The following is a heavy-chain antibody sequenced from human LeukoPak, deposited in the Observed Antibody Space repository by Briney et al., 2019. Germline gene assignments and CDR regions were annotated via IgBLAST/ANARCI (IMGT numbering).Heavy chain of an antibody. V-gene: IGHV4-30-4*01. J-gene: IGHJ4*02. CDR1: GGSISSGDYL. Sequence: SETLSLTCTVSGGSISSGDYLWSWLRQPPGRGLEWIGFIYYSGSTHYNQSLKSRVIISVDTSKNQFSLRLTSVTAADTAVYYCASMDSAMALGYWGKGTLVTVSS. D-gene: IGHD5-18*01. CDR2: IYYSGST. CDR3: ASMDSAMALGY.